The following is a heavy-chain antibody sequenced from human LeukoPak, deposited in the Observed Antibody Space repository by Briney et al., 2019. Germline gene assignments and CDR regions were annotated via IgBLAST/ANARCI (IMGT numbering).Heavy chain of an antibody. D-gene: IGHD6-19*01. V-gene: IGHV4-38-2*01. CDR1: GYSISSGYY. CDR2: IYHSGST. Sequence: PSETLSLTCAVSGYSISSGYYWGWLRQPPGKGLEWIGSIYHSGSTYYNPSLKSRVTISVDTSKNQFSLKLSSVPAADTAVYYCARAGSSGLLFDPWGQGTLVTVSS. CDR3: ARAGSSGLLFDP. J-gene: IGHJ5*02.